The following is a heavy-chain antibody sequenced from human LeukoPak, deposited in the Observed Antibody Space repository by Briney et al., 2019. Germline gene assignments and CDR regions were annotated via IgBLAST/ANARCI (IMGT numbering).Heavy chain of an antibody. Sequence: GRSLRLSCAASGITFRSYGMHWVRQAPGKGLECVAVISYDGSHKYYAASVKGRFSISRDNSKNTLYLQMNSLRADDTAVYYCAKGARGDTVTSIVGLNWFDPWGQGTLVTVSS. CDR1: GITFRSYG. D-gene: IGHD4-17*01. CDR3: AKGARGDTVTSIVGLNWFDP. J-gene: IGHJ5*02. CDR2: ISYDGSHK. V-gene: IGHV3-30*18.